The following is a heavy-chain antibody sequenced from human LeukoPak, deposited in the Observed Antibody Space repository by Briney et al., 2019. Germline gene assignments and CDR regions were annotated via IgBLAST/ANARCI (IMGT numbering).Heavy chain of an antibody. Sequence: GGSLRLSCAASGFTFSSYAMSWVRQAPGKGLEWVSAISGSGGSTYYADSVKGRFTISRDNSKNTLYLQMNSLRAEDTAVYYCAKDRVGIAAEVRYYYYYMDVWGKGTTVTVSS. V-gene: IGHV3-23*01. J-gene: IGHJ6*03. CDR1: GFTFSSYA. D-gene: IGHD6-13*01. CDR3: AKDRVGIAAEVRYYYYYMDV. CDR2: ISGSGGST.